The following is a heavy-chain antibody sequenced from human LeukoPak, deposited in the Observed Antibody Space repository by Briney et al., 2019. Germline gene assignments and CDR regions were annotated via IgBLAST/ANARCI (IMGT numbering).Heavy chain of an antibody. V-gene: IGHV4-38-2*02. J-gene: IGHJ5*02. D-gene: IGHD1-14*01. Sequence: PSETLSLTCTVSGYSISSGFYWGWIRQPPGKGLQWIGTIYHTGSTYYNPSLKSRITISVDTSKNQFSLKLSSVTAADTAVYYCARVGSGGLIDPWGQGTLVTVSS. CDR2: IYHTGST. CDR1: GYSISSGFY. CDR3: ARVGSGGLIDP.